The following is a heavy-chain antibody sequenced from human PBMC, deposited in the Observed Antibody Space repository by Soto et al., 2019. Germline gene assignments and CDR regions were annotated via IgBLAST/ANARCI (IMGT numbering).Heavy chain of an antibody. CDR1: GGSISSNDYY. CDR3: ARFSSTSGVDFPFDV. D-gene: IGHD2-2*01. V-gene: IGHV4-30-4*01. Sequence: QVQLQESGPGLVKPSQTLSLTCTVSGGSISSNDYYWNWIRQAPGKGPEWIAYIFYRGGTYYNPSLKIRVIISVDTSKNQFSLKLSSVTAADTAVYYGARFSSTSGVDFPFDVWGQGTMVTVSS. CDR2: IFYRGGT. J-gene: IGHJ3*01.